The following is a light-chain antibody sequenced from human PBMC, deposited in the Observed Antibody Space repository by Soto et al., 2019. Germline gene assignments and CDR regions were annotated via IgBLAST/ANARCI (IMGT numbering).Light chain of an antibody. V-gene: IGKV1-27*01. J-gene: IGKJ5*01. CDR2: TAS. CDR1: QVISNY. Sequence: DIQMTQSPSSLSASIGDRVTITCRASQVISNYLAWYQQKPGKVPKLLIHTASTLQSGVPSRFSGSGSGTDFTLTISSLQPEDVATYYCQRHNSAPSTFGQGTRLEIK. CDR3: QRHNSAPST.